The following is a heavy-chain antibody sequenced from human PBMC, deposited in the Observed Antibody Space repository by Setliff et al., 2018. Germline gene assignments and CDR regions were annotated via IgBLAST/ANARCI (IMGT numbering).Heavy chain of an antibody. CDR2: INAYNFNT. CDR3: ARMPVYSGPYYSMDV. Sequence: ASVKVSCKTSGYTFSSYGISWVRQAPGQGLECMGWINAYNFNTYYTQKFQGRVTMTIDTSTSTAYMELRSLRSDDTAVYYCARMPVYSGPYYSMDVWGQGTTVTVSS. D-gene: IGHD1-26*01. CDR1: GYTFSSYG. J-gene: IGHJ6*02. V-gene: IGHV1-18*01.